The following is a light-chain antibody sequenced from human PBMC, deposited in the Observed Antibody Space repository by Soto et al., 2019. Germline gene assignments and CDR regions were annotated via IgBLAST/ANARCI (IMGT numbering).Light chain of an antibody. CDR2: GAS. Sequence: ETVLTQSPGTLSLSPGERATLSCRASQSVTSSFLAWYQQKPGQAPRLLIYGASSRATGIPDRFSGSGSGTDFTLTISRLEPEDVAVYYCQQYDSSPLTFGGGTKVEIK. V-gene: IGKV3-20*01. CDR1: QSVTSSF. J-gene: IGKJ4*01. CDR3: QQYDSSPLT.